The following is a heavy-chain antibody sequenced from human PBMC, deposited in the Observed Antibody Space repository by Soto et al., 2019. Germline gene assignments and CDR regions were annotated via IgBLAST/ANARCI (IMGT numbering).Heavy chain of an antibody. Sequence: QVQLVQSGAEVKKPGSSVKVSCKASGGTFSSYAISWVRQAPGQGLEWMGGIIPIFGTANYAQKFQGRVTITGNKATNTAYRGRGSLRSGDTAVYSWGGGGGGGNQQLVTRGGWFDPWGQGTLVTVSS. D-gene: IGHD6-6*01. CDR2: IIPIFGTA. J-gene: IGHJ5*02. CDR1: GGTFSSYA. V-gene: IGHV1-69*06. CDR3: GGGGGGGNQQLVTRGGWFDP.